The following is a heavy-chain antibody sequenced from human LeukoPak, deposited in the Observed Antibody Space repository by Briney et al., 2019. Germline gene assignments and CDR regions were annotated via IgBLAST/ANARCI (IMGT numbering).Heavy chain of an antibody. CDR2: ISGSGGST. CDR1: GFTFSSYA. Sequence: GGSRRLSCAASGFTFSSYAMSWVRQAPGKGLEWVSAISGSGGSTYYADSVKGRFTISRDNSKNTLYLQMNSLRAEDTAVYYCAKDGGPAAILDLKRILVYYFDYWGQGTLVTVSS. D-gene: IGHD2-2*02. J-gene: IGHJ4*02. V-gene: IGHV3-23*01. CDR3: AKDGGPAAILDLKRILVYYFDY.